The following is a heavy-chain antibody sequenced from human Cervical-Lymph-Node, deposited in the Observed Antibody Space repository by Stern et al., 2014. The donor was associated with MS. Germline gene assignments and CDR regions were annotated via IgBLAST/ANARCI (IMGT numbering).Heavy chain of an antibody. V-gene: IGHV4-39*01. CDR2: MYYSGST. CDR3: ASLRGGYYFDY. D-gene: IGHD3-10*01. J-gene: IGHJ4*02. CDR1: GGSISRSNYY. Sequence: QVQLQESGPGLVKPSETLSLTCTVSGGSISRSNYYWGWIRQPPGKGLEWIGSMYYSGSTYYNPSLKSRVTMSVDTSKNQFSLKLSSVTAADTAVYYCASLRGGYYFDYWGQGTLVTVSS.